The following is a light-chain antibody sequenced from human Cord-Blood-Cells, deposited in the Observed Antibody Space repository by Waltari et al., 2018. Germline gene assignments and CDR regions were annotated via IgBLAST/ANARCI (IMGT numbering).Light chain of an antibody. CDR1: SSAVGGSNY. J-gene: IGLJ2*01. Sequence: QSALTQPRSVSGSPGQSVTISCTGTSSAVGGSNYVSWYQQHPGKAPNLMIYDVSKRPSGVPDRFSGSKSGNTASLTISGLQAEDEADYYCCSYAGSFHVVFGGGTKLTVL. V-gene: IGLV2-11*01. CDR2: DVS. CDR3: CSYAGSFHVV.